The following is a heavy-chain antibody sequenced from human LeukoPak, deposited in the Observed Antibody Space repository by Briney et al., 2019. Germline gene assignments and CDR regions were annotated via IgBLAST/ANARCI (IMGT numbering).Heavy chain of an antibody. CDR2: IYYSGAT. CDR3: ARAVPDSSSWLIDY. V-gene: IGHV4-59*12. Sequence: SETLSLTCTVSGGSISTYYWNWVRQPPGKGLEWIGYIYYSGATNYNPSLKSRVTMSVDTSKNQFSLKLSSVTAADTAVYYCARAVPDSSSWLIDYWGQGTLVTVSS. D-gene: IGHD6-13*01. J-gene: IGHJ4*02. CDR1: GGSISTYY.